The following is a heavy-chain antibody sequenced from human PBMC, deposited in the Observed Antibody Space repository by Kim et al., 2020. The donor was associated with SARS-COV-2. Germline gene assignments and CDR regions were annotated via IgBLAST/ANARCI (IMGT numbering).Heavy chain of an antibody. D-gene: IGHD3-16*01. CDR3: ARDRHPSPRWGRYNWFDP. CDR1: GGSISSYY. CDR2: IYYSGST. J-gene: IGHJ5*02. V-gene: IGHV4-59*13. Sequence: SETLSLTCTVSGGSISSYYWSWIRQPPGKGLEWIGYIYYSGSTNYNPSLKSRVTISVDTSKNQFSLKLSSVTAADTAVYYCARDRHPSPRWGRYNWFDPWGQGTLVTVSS.